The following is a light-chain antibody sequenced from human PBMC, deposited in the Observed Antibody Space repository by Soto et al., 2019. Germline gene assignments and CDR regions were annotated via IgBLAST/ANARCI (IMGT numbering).Light chain of an antibody. V-gene: IGLV2-14*01. CDR3: SSYTSSSIDYV. CDR2: EVS. CDR1: SSDVGGYNY. J-gene: IGLJ1*01. Sequence: QSALTQPASVSGSPGQSITISCTGTSSDVGGYNYVSWYQQHPGKAPKLMIYEVSNRPSGVPNRFSDSKSGNTSSLPISGLQAEDEADYYCSSYTSSSIDYVFGTGTKLTVL.